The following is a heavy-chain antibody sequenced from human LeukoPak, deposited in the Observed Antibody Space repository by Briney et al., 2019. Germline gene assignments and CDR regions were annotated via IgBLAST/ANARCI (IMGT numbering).Heavy chain of an antibody. CDR1: GFMFDDYA. Sequence: GRSLRLSCAASGFMFDDYAMHWVRQAPGKGLEWVSGISWNSDRIGYADSVKGRFTISRDNAKNSVYLQMNSLRPEDTAFYYWAKEIFGFGGCLGVWGRGTLVTVSS. V-gene: IGHV3-9*01. CDR3: AKEIFGFGGCLGV. CDR2: ISWNSDRI. J-gene: IGHJ2*01. D-gene: IGHD3-16*01.